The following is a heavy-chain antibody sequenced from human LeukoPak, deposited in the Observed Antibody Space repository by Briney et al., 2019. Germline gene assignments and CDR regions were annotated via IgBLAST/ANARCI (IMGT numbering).Heavy chain of an antibody. CDR2: IYYSGST. Sequence: SETLSLTGTVSGGSISSYYWSWIRQPPGKGLEWIGYIYYSGSTNYNPSLKSRVTISVDTSKNQFSLKLSSVTAADTAVYYCAREGDYVDYWGQGTLVTVSS. D-gene: IGHD3-16*01. J-gene: IGHJ4*02. V-gene: IGHV4-59*01. CDR1: GGSISSYY. CDR3: AREGDYVDY.